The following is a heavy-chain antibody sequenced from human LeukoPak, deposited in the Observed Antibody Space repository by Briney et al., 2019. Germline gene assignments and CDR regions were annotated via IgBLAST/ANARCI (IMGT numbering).Heavy chain of an antibody. V-gene: IGHV4-61*02. CDR3: ARELVGATLYDY. Sequence: SETLSLTCTVSGGSISSSSYYWSWIRQPAGKGLEWIGRIYTSGSTNYNPSLKSRVTMSVDTSKNQFSLKLSSVTAADTAVYYCARELVGATLYDYWGQGTLVTVSS. D-gene: IGHD1-26*01. J-gene: IGHJ4*02. CDR2: IYTSGST. CDR1: GGSISSSSYY.